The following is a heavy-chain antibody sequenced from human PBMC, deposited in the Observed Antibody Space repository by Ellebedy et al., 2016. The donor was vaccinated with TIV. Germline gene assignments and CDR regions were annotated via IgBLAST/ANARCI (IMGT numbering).Heavy chain of an antibody. CDR1: GYPFSRYG. D-gene: IGHD1-26*01. Sequence: AASVKVSCKASGYPFSRYGVSWFRPAPREGLEWMGCISGHNGNTDYAQTLQGRVTMTTGTSTSTAYMDLRSLRYDDTAMYYCARDPNGGSYCDHWGKGTLVSDSS. V-gene: IGHV1-18*01. CDR3: ARDPNGGSYCDH. CDR2: ISGHNGNT. J-gene: IGHJ4*02.